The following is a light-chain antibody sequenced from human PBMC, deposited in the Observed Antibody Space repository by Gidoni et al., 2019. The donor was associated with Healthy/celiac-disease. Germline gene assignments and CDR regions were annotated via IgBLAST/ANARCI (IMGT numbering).Light chain of an antibody. J-gene: IGKJ2*01. CDR2: GAS. CDR3: QQYGSSPMYT. CDR1: QSVSSSY. V-gene: IGKV3-20*01. Sequence: VLTQSPGTLSLSPGERATLSCRASQSVSSSYLAWYQQKPGQAPRLLIYGASSRATGIPDRFSGSGSGTDFTLTISRLEPEDFAVYYCQQYGSSPMYTFGQGTKLEIK.